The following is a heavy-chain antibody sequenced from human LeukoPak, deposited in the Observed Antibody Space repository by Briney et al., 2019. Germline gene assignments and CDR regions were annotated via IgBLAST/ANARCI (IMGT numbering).Heavy chain of an antibody. J-gene: IGHJ4*02. CDR2: ISSSSTYT. CDR1: GFTFTNAW. V-gene: IGHV3-11*06. D-gene: IGHD4-17*01. CDR3: AIYRTYGDRDY. Sequence: PGGSLRLSCAASGFTFTNAWMTWVRQAPGKGLEWVSYISSSSTYTNYADSVKGRFTISRDNAKNSLYLQMNSLRAEDTAVYYCAIYRTYGDRDYWGQGTLVTVSS.